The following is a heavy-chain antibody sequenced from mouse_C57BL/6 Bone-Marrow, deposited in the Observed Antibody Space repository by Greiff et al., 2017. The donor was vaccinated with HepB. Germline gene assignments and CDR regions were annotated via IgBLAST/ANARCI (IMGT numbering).Heavy chain of an antibody. D-gene: IGHD2-4*01. CDR3: ARNGNDYDRYYAMDY. Sequence: QVQLQQPGAELVKPGASVKMSCKASGYTFTSYWITWVKQRPGQGLEWIGDIYPGSGSTNYNEKFKSKATLTVDTSSSTAYMQLSSLTSEDSAVYYCARNGNDYDRYYAMDYWGQGTSVTVSS. V-gene: IGHV1-55*01. CDR1: GYTFTSYW. CDR2: IYPGSGST. J-gene: IGHJ4*01.